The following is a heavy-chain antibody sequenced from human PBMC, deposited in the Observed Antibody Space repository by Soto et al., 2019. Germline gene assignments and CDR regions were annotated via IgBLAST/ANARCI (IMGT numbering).Heavy chain of an antibody. CDR1: GFSFENYG. V-gene: IGHV3-33*06. D-gene: IGHD5-12*01. CDR2: IWYDGSLQ. J-gene: IGHJ6*02. Sequence: QVQMVESGGGVVQPGRSLRLSCAASGFSFENYGMHWVRQAPGRGLDWLAIIWYDGSLQYYAAAVKGRFTISRDNSKNTLYLEMNSLRAEDTAVYYCANLWGDGYNLGQDYNGMDVWGQGTTVIVSS. CDR3: ANLWGDGYNLGQDYNGMDV.